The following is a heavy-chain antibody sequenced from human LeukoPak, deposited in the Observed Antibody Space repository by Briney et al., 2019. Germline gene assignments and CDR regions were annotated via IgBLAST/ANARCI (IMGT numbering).Heavy chain of an antibody. D-gene: IGHD3-16*01. J-gene: IGHJ4*02. V-gene: IGHV3-11*01. CDR1: GFTFSDYY. CDR2: ISSSGSTI. CDR3: AKASNYDYLWGSQQIGYYFDH. Sequence: GVSLRLSCAASGFTFSDYYMSWIRQAPAKGLEGVSYISSSGSTIYYADSVEGRFTISRDNAKNTLYLQMSSLRAEDTALYYCAKASNYDYLWGSQQIGYYFDHWGRGILVTVSS.